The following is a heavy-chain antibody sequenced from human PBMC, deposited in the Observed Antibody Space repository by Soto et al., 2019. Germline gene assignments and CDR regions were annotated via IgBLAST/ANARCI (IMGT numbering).Heavy chain of an antibody. CDR3: AGDPYGGGSDPPHES. Sequence: VESGGGVVQPGRSLRLSCIDSGLTLTGHSMHWVRQAPGKGLEWLAGISYDGINEYYAESVKGRFTISRDRTDKTVYFEMNGLRLEDTAIYYCAGDPYGGGSDPPHESWGQGTLVTVSS. D-gene: IGHD3-10*01. CDR2: ISYDGINE. V-gene: IGHV3-30*14. J-gene: IGHJ4*02. CDR1: GLTLTGHS.